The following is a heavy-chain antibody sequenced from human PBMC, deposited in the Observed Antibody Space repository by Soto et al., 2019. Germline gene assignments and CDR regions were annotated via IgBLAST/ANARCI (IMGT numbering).Heavy chain of an antibody. CDR3: ARASVSGRRFDY. Sequence: ASVKVSCKASGYTFTSYGISWVRQAPGQVLEWMGIINPSGGSTNYAQKLQGRVTMTRDTSTSTVYMELSSLSSEDTAVYYCARASVSGRRFDYWGQGTLVTVSS. J-gene: IGHJ4*02. V-gene: IGHV1-46*03. D-gene: IGHD6-19*01. CDR2: INPSGGST. CDR1: GYTFTSYG.